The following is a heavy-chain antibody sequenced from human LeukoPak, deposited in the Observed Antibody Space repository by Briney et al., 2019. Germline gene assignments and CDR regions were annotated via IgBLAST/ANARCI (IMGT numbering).Heavy chain of an antibody. CDR2: INHSGST. D-gene: IGHD2-2*02. Sequence: PSETLCLTCAVYGGSFSAFYWSWIRQPPGKGLEWIGEINHSGSTNYNPSLKSRITISADTSKNQFSLKLSSVTAADTAVYYCARRCSSISCYNYWGQGTLVTVSS. CDR3: ARRCSSISCYNY. CDR1: GGSFSAFY. J-gene: IGHJ4*02. V-gene: IGHV4-34*01.